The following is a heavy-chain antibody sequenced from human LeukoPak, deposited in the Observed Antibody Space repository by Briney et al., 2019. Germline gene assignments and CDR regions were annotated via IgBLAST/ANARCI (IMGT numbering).Heavy chain of an antibody. J-gene: IGHJ4*02. V-gene: IGHV5-51*01. CDR3: ARQSYGDNSPDY. Sequence: GESLKISCMSSGYSFTTYWIGWVRQLPGKGLEWMGIIYPGDSDTRYSPSFQGQVSISADKSISTAYLQWSSLKASDTAVYYCARQSYGDNSPDYWGQGTLVTVSS. CDR1: GYSFTTYW. CDR2: IYPGDSDT. D-gene: IGHD4-23*01.